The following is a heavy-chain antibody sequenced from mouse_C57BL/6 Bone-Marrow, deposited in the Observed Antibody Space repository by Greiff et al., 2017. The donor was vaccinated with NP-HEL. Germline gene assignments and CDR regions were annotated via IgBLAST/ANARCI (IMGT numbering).Heavy chain of an antibody. CDR3: RGSHFDY. CDR2: IDPENGDT. Sequence: VQLKQSGAELVRPGASVKLSCTASGFNIKDDYMHWVKQRPEQGLEWIGWIDPENGDTEYASKFQGKATITADTSSNTAYLQLSSLTSEDTAVYYCRGSHFDYWGQGTTLTVSS. J-gene: IGHJ2*01. D-gene: IGHD1-1*01. V-gene: IGHV14-4*01. CDR1: GFNIKDDY.